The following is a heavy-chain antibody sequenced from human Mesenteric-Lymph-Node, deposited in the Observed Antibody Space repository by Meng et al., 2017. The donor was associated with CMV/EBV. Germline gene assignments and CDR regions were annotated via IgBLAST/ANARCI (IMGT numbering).Heavy chain of an antibody. D-gene: IGHD5-24*01. J-gene: IGHJ4*02. CDR3: ARDRGFALH. CDR2: ITTSGTYT. Sequence: GESLKISCAASGFSFSSYSMNWVRQAPGKGLEWVSSITTSGTYTYYADSVKGRFTISRDNAKNSLYLQMNSLRAEDTAVYYCARDRGFALHWGQGTLVTVSS. CDR1: GFSFSSYS. V-gene: IGHV3-21*01.